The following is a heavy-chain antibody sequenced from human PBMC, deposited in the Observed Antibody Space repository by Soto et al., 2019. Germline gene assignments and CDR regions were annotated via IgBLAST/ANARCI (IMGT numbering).Heavy chain of an antibody. D-gene: IGHD5-18*01. Sequence: SETLSLTCTVSGGSISSDSYYWGWIRQSPEKGLEWIASISYSGSTYYNPTLKSRLTISVDTSKSQFSLKLSSVTAADTAVYYCARGYGRNFDYWGQGALVTVSS. CDR3: ARGYGRNFDY. V-gene: IGHV4-39*01. J-gene: IGHJ4*02. CDR1: GGSISSDSYY. CDR2: ISYSGST.